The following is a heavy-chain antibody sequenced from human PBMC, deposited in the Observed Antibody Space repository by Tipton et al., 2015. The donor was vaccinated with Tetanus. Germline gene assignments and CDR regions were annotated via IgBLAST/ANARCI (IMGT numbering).Heavy chain of an antibody. V-gene: IGHV1-2*02. D-gene: IGHD6-19*01. CDR1: GYTFTGYY. CDR3: ARSIAVAGTAGYYYYYGMDV. Sequence: QLVQSGPEVKKPGASVKVSCKASGYTFTGYYMHWVRQAPGQGLEWMGWINPNSGGTNYAQKFQGRVTMTRDTSISTAYMELSRLRSDDTAVYYCARSIAVAGTAGYYYYYGMDVWGQGTTVTVSS. J-gene: IGHJ6*02. CDR2: INPNSGGT.